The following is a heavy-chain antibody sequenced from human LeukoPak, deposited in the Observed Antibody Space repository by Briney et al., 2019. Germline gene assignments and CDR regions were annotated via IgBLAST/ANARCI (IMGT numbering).Heavy chain of an antibody. J-gene: IGHJ4*02. CDR3: ARERTGIADN. V-gene: IGHV4-59*01. D-gene: IGHD6-13*01. CDR2: IYYSGST. CDR1: GGSISSYY. Sequence: PSETLSLTCTVSGGSISSYYLSWIRQPPGKGLEWFGYIYYSGSTNYNPSLKSRVTISVDTSKNQFSLKLSSVTAADTAVYYCARERTGIADNWGQGTLVTVSS.